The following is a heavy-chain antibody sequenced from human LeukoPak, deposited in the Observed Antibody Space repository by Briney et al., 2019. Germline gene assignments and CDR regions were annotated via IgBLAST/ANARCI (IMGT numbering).Heavy chain of an antibody. CDR1: GFTFSSYW. D-gene: IGHD1-26*01. J-gene: IGHJ4*02. Sequence: GGSLRLSCAASGFTFSSYWMSWVRQAPGKGLEWVANIKQDGSEKYYVDSVKGRFTISRDNAKNSLYLQMNSLRAEDTALYYCAKDGSGSYRGVDYWGQGTLVTVSS. CDR3: AKDGSGSYRGVDY. V-gene: IGHV3-7*03. CDR2: IKQDGSEK.